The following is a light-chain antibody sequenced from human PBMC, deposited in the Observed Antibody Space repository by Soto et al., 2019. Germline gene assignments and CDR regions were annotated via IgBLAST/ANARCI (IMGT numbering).Light chain of an antibody. CDR1: NTDVGGYDY. J-gene: IGLJ2*01. CDR3: ASYAGRSTIVV. V-gene: IGLV2-11*01. CDR2: DVN. Sequence: QSALTQPRSVSGSPGQSVTISCAGTNTDVGGYDYVSWYLQHPGKAPKLIIQDVNKRPSGVPDRISGSKSGNTASLTISGLQADDEGDYFCASYAGRSTIVVFGGGTKLTVL.